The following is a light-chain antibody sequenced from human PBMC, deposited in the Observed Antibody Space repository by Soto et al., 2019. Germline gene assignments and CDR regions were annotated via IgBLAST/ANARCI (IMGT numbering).Light chain of an antibody. V-gene: IGKV3D-20*02. CDR2: DAS. Sequence: EIVLTQSPGTLSLSPGERATLSCRASQSVSSSYLAWCQQKPGQAPRLLIYDASNRATGIPARFSGTGSGTDFTLTINNLEPEDFAVYYCQVRTNWSIAFGRGTRLEIK. J-gene: IGKJ5*01. CDR3: QVRTNWSIA. CDR1: QSVSSSY.